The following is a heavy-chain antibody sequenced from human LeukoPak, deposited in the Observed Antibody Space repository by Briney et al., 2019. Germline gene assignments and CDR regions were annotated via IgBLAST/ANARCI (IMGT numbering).Heavy chain of an antibody. V-gene: IGHV5-51*01. CDR3: ARRGKGFDY. J-gene: IGHJ4*02. CDR1: GYSVTTYW. D-gene: IGHD4-23*01. CDR2: IYPRDSDT. Sequence: GESLKMSCKGSGYSVTTYWNGWVPPIPGKGVGWIGIIYPRDSDTRYSPSFQCQVTISADKSISTAYLQWSSLKASDTAMYYCARRGKGFDYWGQGTRVTVSS.